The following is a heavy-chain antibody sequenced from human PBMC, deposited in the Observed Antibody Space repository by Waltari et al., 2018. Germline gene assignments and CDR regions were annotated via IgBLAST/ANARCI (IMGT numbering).Heavy chain of an antibody. CDR2: IIPSLCTA. CDR1: GGTFSRYA. V-gene: IGHV1-69*08. CDR3: ARAGEYYDSSGPYY. D-gene: IGHD3-22*01. J-gene: IGHJ4*02. Sequence: QVQLVQSGAEVKKPGSSVKVSCKASGGTFSRYAISWVRQAPGQGLEWMGSIIPSLCTATYAQKFQGRVTITADKSTSTAYMELSSLRSEDTAVYYCARAGEYYDSSGPYYWGQGTLVTVSS.